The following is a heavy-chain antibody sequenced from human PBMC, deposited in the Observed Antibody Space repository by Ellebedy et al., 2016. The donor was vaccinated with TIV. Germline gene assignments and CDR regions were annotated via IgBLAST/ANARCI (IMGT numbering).Heavy chain of an antibody. D-gene: IGHD4-17*01. CDR3: ATDGSYGDYRSPAHAFEF. CDR1: GFTFSSYW. CDR2: INQDGSEK. J-gene: IGHJ3*01. Sequence: GESLKISCAAPGFTFSSYWMSWVRQTPGKGLEWVANINQDGSEKYYVDSVRGRFTISRDNAKNYLYLQMNSLGADDSAVYYCATDGSYGDYRSPAHAFEFWGQGTMVTVSS. V-gene: IGHV3-7*01.